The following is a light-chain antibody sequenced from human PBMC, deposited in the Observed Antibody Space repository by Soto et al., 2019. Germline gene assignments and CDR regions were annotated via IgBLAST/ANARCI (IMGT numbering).Light chain of an antibody. CDR3: MQGTHWPLT. Sequence: EVLMTQSPLSRPVTLGQPASISCRSNQSLVHSDGIAYFSWFQQRPGRSPRRLIYTVSNRDSGVPARFSGSGSGTDFALKISRVEAEDVGIYYCMQGTHWPLTFGGGTKVDIK. CDR2: TVS. V-gene: IGKV2-30*02. J-gene: IGKJ4*01. CDR1: QSLVHSDGIAY.